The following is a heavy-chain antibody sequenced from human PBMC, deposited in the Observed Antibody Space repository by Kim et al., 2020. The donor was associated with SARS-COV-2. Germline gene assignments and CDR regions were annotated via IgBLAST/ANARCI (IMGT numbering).Heavy chain of an antibody. CDR2: ISWDNDDI. Sequence: GGSLRLSCAASGFTFDDYDMHWVRQVPGKGPEWVAGISWDNDDIAYADSVKGRFTVSRDNAKNSLYLQMNSLRPEDTAFYYCAKDRVETFYFDDSGFDHWGQGTLVTVSS. J-gene: IGHJ4*02. CDR3: AKDRVETFYFDDSGFDH. V-gene: IGHV3-9*01. D-gene: IGHD3-22*01. CDR1: GFTFDDYD.